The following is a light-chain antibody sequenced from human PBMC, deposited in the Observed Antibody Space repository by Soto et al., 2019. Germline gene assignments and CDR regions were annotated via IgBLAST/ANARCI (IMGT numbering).Light chain of an antibody. J-gene: IGLJ1*01. V-gene: IGLV2-23*02. CDR2: EVN. CDR1: GSDVGAYNL. CDR3: XXXXXTVAYV. Sequence: QSVLTQPASVSGSPGQSITISCAGTGSDVGAYNLVSWYQQHPGKAPKLIICEVNTRPSGISNRFSGSKSGDTASLTISGLQAXXXXXXXXXXXXXTVAYVFGTGTKVTVL.